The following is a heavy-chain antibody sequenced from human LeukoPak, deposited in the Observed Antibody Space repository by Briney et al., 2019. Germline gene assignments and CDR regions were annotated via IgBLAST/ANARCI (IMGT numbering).Heavy chain of an antibody. J-gene: IGHJ4*02. D-gene: IGHD2-2*02. CDR1: GYTFTSYG. Sequence: ASVKVSCKASGYTFTSYGISWVRQAPGQGLEWMGWISAYNGNTNYAQKLQGRGTMTTDTSTSTAYMELRSLRSDDTAVYYCAREGPGCSSTSCYTSSDYWGQGTLVTVSS. CDR2: ISAYNGNT. CDR3: AREGPGCSSTSCYTSSDY. V-gene: IGHV1-18*01.